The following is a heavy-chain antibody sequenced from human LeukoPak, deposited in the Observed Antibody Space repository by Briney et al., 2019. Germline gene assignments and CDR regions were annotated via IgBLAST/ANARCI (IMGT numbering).Heavy chain of an antibody. J-gene: IGHJ4*02. CDR2: IIPILGIA. Sequence: SVTVSCKASGGTFSSYAISWVRQAPGQGLEWMGRIIPILGIANYAQKFQGRVTITADKSTSTAYMELSSLRSEDTAVYYCASTMSYGSGSYADRDYWGQGTLVTVSS. V-gene: IGHV1-69*10. D-gene: IGHD3-10*01. CDR3: ASTMSYGSGSYADRDY. CDR1: GGTFSSYA.